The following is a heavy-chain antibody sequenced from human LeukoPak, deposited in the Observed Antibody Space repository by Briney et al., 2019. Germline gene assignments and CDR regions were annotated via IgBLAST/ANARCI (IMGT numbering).Heavy chain of an antibody. Sequence: TLSLTCTVSGGSISSGGYYWSWIRQHPGKGLEWIGYIYYSGSTYYNPSLKSRVTISVDTSKNQFSLKLSPVTAADTAVYYCARDRRIAAAGSGAFDIWGQGTMVTVSS. CDR3: ARDRRIAAAGSGAFDI. CDR1: GGSISSGGYY. CDR2: IYYSGST. D-gene: IGHD6-13*01. J-gene: IGHJ3*02. V-gene: IGHV4-31*03.